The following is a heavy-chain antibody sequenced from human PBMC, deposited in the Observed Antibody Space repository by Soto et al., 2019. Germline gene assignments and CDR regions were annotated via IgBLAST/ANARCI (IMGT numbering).Heavy chain of an antibody. CDR1: GGSISSYY. D-gene: IGHD3-9*01. Sequence: SETLSLTCTVSGGSISSYYWSWIRQPPGKGLEWIGYIYYSGSTNYNPSLKSRVTISVDTSKNQFSLKLSSVTAADTAVYYCARAYYDILTGYAYGMDVWGQGTTVTVSS. J-gene: IGHJ6*02. V-gene: IGHV4-59*01. CDR2: IYYSGST. CDR3: ARAYYDILTGYAYGMDV.